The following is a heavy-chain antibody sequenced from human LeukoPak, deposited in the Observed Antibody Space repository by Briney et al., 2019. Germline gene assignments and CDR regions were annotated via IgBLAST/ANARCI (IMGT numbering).Heavy chain of an antibody. CDR3: ARERRDGYNYADY. CDR2: IYPGASDT. D-gene: IGHD5-24*01. J-gene: IGHJ4*02. V-gene: IGHV5-51*01. Sequence: GGSLQISCQASGYSFTTYWIGWVRQVPGKGLEGMGIIYPGASDTRYSPSFQGQVTISADKSISTAYLQWSSLKASDTAMYYCARERRDGYNYADYWGQGTLVTVSS. CDR1: GYSFTTYW.